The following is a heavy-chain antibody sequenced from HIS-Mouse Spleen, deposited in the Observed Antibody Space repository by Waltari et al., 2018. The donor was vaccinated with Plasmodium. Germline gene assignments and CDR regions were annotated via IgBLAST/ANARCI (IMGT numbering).Heavy chain of an antibody. J-gene: IGHJ2*01. CDR1: GGSFSGYY. V-gene: IGHV4-34*01. Sequence: QVQLQQWGAGLLKPSETLSLTCAVYGGSFSGYYWSWIRQPQGKGLEWMGEINYSGSTYYHPSLKSRVTISVDTSKNQFSLKLSSVTAADTAVYYCARVTSSGVYWYFDLWGRGTLVTVSS. CDR2: INYSGST. CDR3: ARVTSSGVYWYFDL. D-gene: IGHD3-3*01.